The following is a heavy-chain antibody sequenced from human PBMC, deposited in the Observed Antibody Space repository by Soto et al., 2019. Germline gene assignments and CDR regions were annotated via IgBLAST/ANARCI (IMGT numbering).Heavy chain of an antibody. CDR1: GGSISSGGYY. Sequence: QVQLQESGPGLLKPSQTLSLTCSVSGGSISSGGYYWSWIRQRPGKGLEWIAYIYYSGSAYYNPSRKSGVTISVDTSKNPSSLNLNSVTAADTAVYFCARGGGAGGAIYWGQGTLVTVSA. D-gene: IGHD2-21*01. V-gene: IGHV4-31*03. J-gene: IGHJ4*02. CDR3: ARGGGAGGAIY. CDR2: IYYSGSA.